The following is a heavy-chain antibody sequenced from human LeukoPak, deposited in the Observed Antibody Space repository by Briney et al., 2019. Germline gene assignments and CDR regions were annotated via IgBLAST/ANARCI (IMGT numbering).Heavy chain of an antibody. V-gene: IGHV4-39*07. CDR2: IYYSGST. CDR3: ARSSGWYENWFDP. D-gene: IGHD6-19*01. J-gene: IGHJ5*02. Sequence: PSETLSLTCTVSGGSISSSSYYWGWIRQPPGKGLKWIGSIYYSGSTYYNPSLKSRVTISVDTSKNQFSLKLSSVTAADTAVYYCARSSGWYENWFDPWGQGTLVTVSS. CDR1: GGSISSSSYY.